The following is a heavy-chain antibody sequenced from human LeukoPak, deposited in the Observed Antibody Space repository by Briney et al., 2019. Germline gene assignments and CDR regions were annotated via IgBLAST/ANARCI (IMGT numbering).Heavy chain of an antibody. CDR2: INPSGGST. CDR3: ARDPFSSTSAIRTSLGNWFDP. CDR1: GYTFTSYY. V-gene: IGHV1-46*01. Sequence: ASVKVSFKASGYTFTSYYIHWVRQAPGQGLEWMGIINPSGGSTSYAQKFQGRVTMTRDMSTRTVYMELSRLRSEDPAVYYCARDPFSSTSAIRTSLGNWFDPWGQGTLVTVSS. J-gene: IGHJ5*02. D-gene: IGHD2-2*01.